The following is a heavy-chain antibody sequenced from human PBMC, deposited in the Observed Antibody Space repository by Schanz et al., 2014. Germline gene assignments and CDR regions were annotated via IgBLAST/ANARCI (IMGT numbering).Heavy chain of an antibody. CDR2: INQSGDT. V-gene: IGHV4-34*01. CDR3: ARLYCSTPGCYVSPNGFAKDY. D-gene: IGHD2-2*01. J-gene: IGHJ4*02. Sequence: QVQLQQWGAGLLKPSETLSLTCAVSGGSFSGYYWSWIRQPPDTGLEWIGEINQSGDTNYNPSLKSRVTISVDPSTTQSSQKLRSVTAADTAVYYCARLYCSTPGCYVSPNGFAKDYWGQGTLVTVSS. CDR1: GGSFSGYY.